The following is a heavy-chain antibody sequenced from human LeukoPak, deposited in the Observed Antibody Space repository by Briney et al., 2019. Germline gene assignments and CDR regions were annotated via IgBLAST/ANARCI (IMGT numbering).Heavy chain of an antibody. D-gene: IGHD1-26*01. CDR3: ARHSGRFGQFDY. CDR2: IYYSGST. J-gene: IGHJ4*02. V-gene: IGHV4-59*08. CDR1: GGSISSYY. Sequence: SETLSLTCTVSGGSISSYYWSWIRQPPGKGLEWIGYIYYSGSTNYNPSLKSQVTISVDTSKNQFSLKLSSVTAADTAVYYCARHSGRFGQFDYWGQGTLVTVSS.